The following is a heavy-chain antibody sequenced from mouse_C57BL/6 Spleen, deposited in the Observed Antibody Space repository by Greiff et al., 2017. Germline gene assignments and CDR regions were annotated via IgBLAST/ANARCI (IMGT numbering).Heavy chain of an antibody. Sequence: VKVVESGPELVKPGASVKISCKASGYAFSSSWMNWVKQRPGKGLEWIGRIYPGDGDTNYNGKLKGKATLTADKSSSTAYMQLSSLTSEDSAVYFCARGSDDYDWYFDVWGTGTTVTVSS. CDR2: IYPGDGDT. CDR3: ARGSDDYDWYFDV. J-gene: IGHJ1*03. CDR1: GYAFSSSW. V-gene: IGHV1-82*01. D-gene: IGHD2-4*01.